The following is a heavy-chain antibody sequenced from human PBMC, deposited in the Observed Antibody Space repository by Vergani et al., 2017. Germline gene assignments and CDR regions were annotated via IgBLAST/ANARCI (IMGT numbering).Heavy chain of an antibody. V-gene: IGHV4-31*03. CDR3: ARDLGIVGATNYYGMDV. CDR2: IYYSGST. CDR1: GGSISSGGYY. D-gene: IGHD1-26*01. Sequence: QVQLQESGPGLVKPSQTLSLTCTVSGGSISSGGYYWSWIRQHPGKGLEWIGYIYYSGSTYYNPSLKSRVTISVDTSKNQFSLKLSSVTAADTAVYYCARDLGIVGATNYYGMDVWGQGTTVTGSS. J-gene: IGHJ6*02.